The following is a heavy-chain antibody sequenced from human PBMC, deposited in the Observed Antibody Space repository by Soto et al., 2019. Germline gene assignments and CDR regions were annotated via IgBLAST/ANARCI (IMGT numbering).Heavy chain of an antibody. CDR1: GYIFDTYP. CDR2: INPGNDDT. Sequence: QVQLLQSGSEVKKPGASVRVSCRASGYIFDTYPIHWLRQAPGKGLEWLGWINPGNDDTGYTQKFQGRVTITGDTSACTAYIQLSSLRSEDTAVYYCARHHRSGSLPRWDYWGQGTLVTVS. V-gene: IGHV1-3*01. D-gene: IGHD3-10*01. J-gene: IGHJ4*02. CDR3: ARHHRSGSLPRWDY.